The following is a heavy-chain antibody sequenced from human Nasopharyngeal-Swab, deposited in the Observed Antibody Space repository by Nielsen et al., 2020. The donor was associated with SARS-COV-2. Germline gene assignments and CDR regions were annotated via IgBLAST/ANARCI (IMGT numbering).Heavy chain of an antibody. CDR3: ARLATMIRGDYTTYYNGDMDV. D-gene: IGHD3-10*01. Sequence: SETLSLTGGVYGGSFRGYYWNWIRQAPGKGLEWTGEINYSGSTNHNPSLKSRVTISVDTSKNQFSLRLSSVTAADTAVYYCARLATMIRGDYTTYYNGDMDVWGQGTTVTLSS. CDR1: GGSFRGYY. CDR2: INYSGST. V-gene: IGHV4-34*01. J-gene: IGHJ6*02.